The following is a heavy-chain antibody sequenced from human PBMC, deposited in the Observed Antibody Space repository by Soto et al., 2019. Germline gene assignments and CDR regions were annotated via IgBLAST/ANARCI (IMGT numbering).Heavy chain of an antibody. CDR2: MSHDGKNK. CDR3: AQYRYGNFDY. V-gene: IGHV3-30*03. J-gene: IGHJ4*02. CDR1: GFTFSTNV. Sequence: PGGSLRLSCGASGFTFSTNVMHWVRQSPGKGLEWVAFMSHDGKNKYYVDSVKGRFTISRDNSKNTLYLHMDSLRPEDTAVYYCAQYRYGNFDYWGQGALVTVSS. D-gene: IGHD5-18*01.